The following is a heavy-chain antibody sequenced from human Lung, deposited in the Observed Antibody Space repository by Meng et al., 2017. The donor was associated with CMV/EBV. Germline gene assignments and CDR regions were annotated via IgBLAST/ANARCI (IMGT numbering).Heavy chain of an antibody. CDR2: ISWISGSI. V-gene: IGHV3-9*01. CDR1: GFTFDDYA. D-gene: IGHD2-8*02. CDR3: AKGSGGVYYYYGMDV. Sequence: XCAASGFTFDDYAMHWVRQAPGKGLEWVSGISWISGSIGYADSVKGRFTISRDNAKGSLYLQMNSLRAEDTALYYCAKGSGGVYYYYGMDVWGQGTTVTVSS. J-gene: IGHJ6*02.